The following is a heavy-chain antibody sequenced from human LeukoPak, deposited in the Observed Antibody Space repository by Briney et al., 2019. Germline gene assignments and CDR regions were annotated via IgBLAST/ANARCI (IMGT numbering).Heavy chain of an antibody. D-gene: IGHD6-13*01. J-gene: IGHJ4*02. Sequence: ASVKVSCKASGCTFTDYYMHWVRLVPGQGLEWMGWINPNSGGTNYAQKFQGRVTMTRDTSISTAYMELSRLRSDDTAVYYCARDSSSSLDYWGQGTLVTVSS. CDR3: ARDSSSSLDY. CDR2: INPNSGGT. V-gene: IGHV1-2*02. CDR1: GCTFTDYY.